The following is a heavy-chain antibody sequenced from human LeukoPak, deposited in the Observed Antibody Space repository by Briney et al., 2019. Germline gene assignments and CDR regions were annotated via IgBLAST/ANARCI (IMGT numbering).Heavy chain of an antibody. D-gene: IGHD1-14*01. CDR1: GYTFTSYW. V-gene: IGHV5-51*01. CDR3: ARRGARVSQSGTNYYFDY. Sequence: GESLKISCKTSGYTFTSYWIGWVRQMPGKGLEWMGIIYPGDSDTRYSPSFQGQVTISADKSISTAYLEWSSLKASDTAMYYCARRGARVSQSGTNYYFDYWGQGTLVTVSS. CDR2: IYPGDSDT. J-gene: IGHJ4*02.